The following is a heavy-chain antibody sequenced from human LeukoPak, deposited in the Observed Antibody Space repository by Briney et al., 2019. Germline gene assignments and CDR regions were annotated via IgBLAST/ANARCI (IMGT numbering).Heavy chain of an antibody. J-gene: IGHJ4*02. CDR2: IKQDGTEK. CDR3: AKGEADLDY. CDR1: GFTFTTYW. D-gene: IGHD1-26*01. V-gene: IGHV3-7*01. Sequence: GGSLRLSCAASGFTFTTYWMSWVRQAPGKGLEWVANIKQDGTEKYYVDSVKGRFTISRDNSKNTLYLEMNSLRVEDTAVYYCAKGEADLDYWGQGTLVTVSS.